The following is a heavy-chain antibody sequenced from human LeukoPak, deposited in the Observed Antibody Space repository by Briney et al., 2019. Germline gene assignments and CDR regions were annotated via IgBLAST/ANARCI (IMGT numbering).Heavy chain of an antibody. CDR1: GFPFSSFS. CDR2: ISYDGSDK. Sequence: GSLRLSCAGSGFTSGFPFSSFSMHWVRQAPGKGLEWVSVISYDGSDKQYADSVRGRFTISRDNSKSTVFLQMNGLTVEDTAIYYCARDPAAAGFDSWGQGTLVTVSS. D-gene: IGHD6-13*01. V-gene: IGHV3-30*04. J-gene: IGHJ4*02. CDR3: ARDPAAAGFDS.